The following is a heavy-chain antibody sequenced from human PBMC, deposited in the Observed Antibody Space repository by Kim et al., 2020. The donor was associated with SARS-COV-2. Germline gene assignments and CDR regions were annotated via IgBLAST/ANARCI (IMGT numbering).Heavy chain of an antibody. CDR3: AKVDSSGYHARWVDY. Sequence: GGSLRLSCAASGFTFSCYGMHWVRQAPGKGLEWVAVISYDGSNKYYADSVKGRFTISRDNSKNTLYLQMNSLRAEDTAVYYCAKVDSSGYHARWVDYWGQGSLVTVSS. CDR2: ISYDGSNK. D-gene: IGHD3-22*01. J-gene: IGHJ4*02. V-gene: IGHV3-30*18. CDR1: GFTFSCYG.